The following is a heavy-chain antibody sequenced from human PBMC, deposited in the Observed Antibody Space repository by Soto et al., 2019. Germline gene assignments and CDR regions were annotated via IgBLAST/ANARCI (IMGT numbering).Heavy chain of an antibody. J-gene: IGHJ4*02. CDR2: IYWDDDK. CDR1: GFSLSTSGVG. V-gene: IGHV2-5*02. D-gene: IGHD3-10*01. CDR3: GHNAYRLGSYYDDY. Sequence: QITLKESGPTLVKPTQTLTLTCTFSGFSLSTSGVGVGWIRQPPGKALEWLALIYWDDDKRYSPSLKSRLTIPKETSKNQVVLTMPNVDPVDTATYYCGHNAYRLGSYYDDYWGQGTLVTVSS.